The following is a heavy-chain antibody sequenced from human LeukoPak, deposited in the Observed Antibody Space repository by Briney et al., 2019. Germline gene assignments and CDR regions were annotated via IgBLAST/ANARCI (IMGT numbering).Heavy chain of an antibody. D-gene: IGHD6-19*01. CDR2: IYPGDSDT. V-gene: IGHV5-51*01. Sequence: GESLKISCKGSGYNFSTNWIGWVRQMPGKGLEWMGIIYPGDSDTRYSPSFQGQVTISADKSISTAYLQWSSLKASDSAIYYCARRLGSSGWFNWFDPWGQGTLATVSS. CDR1: GYNFSTNW. J-gene: IGHJ5*02. CDR3: ARRLGSSGWFNWFDP.